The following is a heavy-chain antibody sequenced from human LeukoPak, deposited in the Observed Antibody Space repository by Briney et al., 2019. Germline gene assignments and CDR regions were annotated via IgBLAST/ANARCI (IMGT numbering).Heavy chain of an antibody. CDR1: GFTFSSSG. CDR3: AKDLPHDYGDYGNGMDV. D-gene: IGHD4-17*01. Sequence: GGSLRLSCAASGFTFSSSGMSWVRQAPGKGLEWVSAISGSGGSTYYADSVKGRFTISRDNSKNTLYLQMNSLRAEDTAVYYCAKDLPHDYGDYGNGMDVWGQGTTVTVSS. V-gene: IGHV3-23*01. J-gene: IGHJ6*02. CDR2: ISGSGGST.